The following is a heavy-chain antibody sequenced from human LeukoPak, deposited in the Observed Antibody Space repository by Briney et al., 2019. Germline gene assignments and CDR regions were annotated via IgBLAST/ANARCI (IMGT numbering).Heavy chain of an antibody. V-gene: IGHV4-4*07. D-gene: IGHD6-19*01. CDR1: GGSFSSYY. Sequence: SETLSLTCTVYGGSFSSYYWSWIRQPAGKGLEWIGRIYTSGSTNYNPSLKSRVTMSVDTSKNQFSLKLSSVTAADTAVYYCARMSEESSGWYSTHRRYFDYWGQGTLVTVSS. CDR2: IYTSGST. CDR3: ARMSEESSGWYSTHRRYFDY. J-gene: IGHJ4*02.